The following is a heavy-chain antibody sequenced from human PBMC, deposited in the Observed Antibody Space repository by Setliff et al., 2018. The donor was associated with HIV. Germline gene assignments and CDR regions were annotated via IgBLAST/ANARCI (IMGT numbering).Heavy chain of an antibody. Sequence: LRLSCAASGFTFSDHYMDWVRQAPGKGLEWVARTKNKDGSDKYYMDSVKGRFSISRDNADNSLYLQMNSLRGEDTAIYYCALLWPFDYWGQGALVTVSS. CDR2: KNKDGSDK. J-gene: IGHJ4*02. CDR3: ALLWPFDY. V-gene: IGHV3-7*03. CDR1: GFTFSDHY. D-gene: IGHD3-10*01.